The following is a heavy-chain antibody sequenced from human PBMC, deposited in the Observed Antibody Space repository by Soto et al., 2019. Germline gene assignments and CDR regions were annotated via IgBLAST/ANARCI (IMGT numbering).Heavy chain of an antibody. CDR3: ARDPSTDSSGWYYFDY. Sequence: EVQLEESGGALVQPGGSLRLSCAASGFTFKTYNMNWVRQAPGKGLEWVSYIGTSGTPVYYADSVKGRFTISRDNAKNSLFLQMHSLRDEDTALYFSARDPSTDSSGWYYFDYWGQGTLVTVSS. CDR2: IGTSGTPV. V-gene: IGHV3-48*02. J-gene: IGHJ4*02. D-gene: IGHD6-19*01. CDR1: GFTFKTYN.